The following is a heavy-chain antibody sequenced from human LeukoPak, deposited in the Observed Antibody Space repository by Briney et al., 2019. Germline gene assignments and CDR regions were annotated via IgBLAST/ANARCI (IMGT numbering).Heavy chain of an antibody. CDR1: GYTFTSYA. V-gene: IGHV1-3*01. Sequence: ASVKVSCKASGYTFTSYAMHWVRQAPGQRLEWMGWINAGNGNTKYSQKFQGRVTITRDTSASTAYMELSSLKDTAVYYCARDRATTDYYYGMDVWGQGTTVTVSS. J-gene: IGHJ6*02. CDR2: INAGNGNT. D-gene: IGHD4-17*01. CDR3: ARDRATTDYYYGMDV.